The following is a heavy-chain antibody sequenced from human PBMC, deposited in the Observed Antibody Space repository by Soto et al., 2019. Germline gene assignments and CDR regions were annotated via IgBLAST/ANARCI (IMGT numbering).Heavy chain of an antibody. V-gene: IGHV4-59*08. CDR3: ARHEAGVTHFDY. D-gene: IGHD3-10*01. CDR2: VYSSGNT. CDR1: GGSINTYF. J-gene: IGHJ4*02. Sequence: SETLSLTCTVSGGSINTYFWSWIRQPPGKGLEWIGYVYSSGNTIYTPSLKSRVTISVDTSKNQFSLKLSSVTAADTAVYYCARHEAGVTHFDYWGQGTLVTVSS.